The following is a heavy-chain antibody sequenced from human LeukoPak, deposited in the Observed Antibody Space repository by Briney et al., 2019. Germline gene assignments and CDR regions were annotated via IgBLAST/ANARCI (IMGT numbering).Heavy chain of an antibody. J-gene: IGHJ3*02. CDR2: IYTSGST. Sequence: SQTLSLTCTVSGGSISSGSYYWSWIRQPAGKGLEWIGRIYTSGSTNYNPSLKSRVTISIDRSKNQFSLNLSSATAADTAVYYCASPMTLVLRGVAGIDAFDIWGQGAMVTVSS. CDR1: GGSISSGSYY. D-gene: IGHD3-10*01. V-gene: IGHV4-61*02. CDR3: ASPMTLVLRGVAGIDAFDI.